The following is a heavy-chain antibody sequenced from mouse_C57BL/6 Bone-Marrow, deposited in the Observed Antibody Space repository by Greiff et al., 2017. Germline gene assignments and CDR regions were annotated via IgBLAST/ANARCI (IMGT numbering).Heavy chain of an antibody. V-gene: IGHV3-6*01. CDR2: ISYDGSN. J-gene: IGHJ2*01. Sequence: ESGPGLVKPSQSLSLTCSVTCYSITSGYYWNWIRQFPGNKLEWMGYISYDGSNNYNPSLKNRISITRDTSKNQFFLKLNSVTTEDTATYYCARAYGSPYYFDYWGQGTTLTVSS. CDR3: ARAYGSPYYFDY. CDR1: CYSITSGYY. D-gene: IGHD1-1*01.